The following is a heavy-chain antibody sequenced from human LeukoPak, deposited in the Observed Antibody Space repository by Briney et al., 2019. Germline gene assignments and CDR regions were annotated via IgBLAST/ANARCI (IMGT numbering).Heavy chain of an antibody. D-gene: IGHD5-12*01. J-gene: IGHJ6*03. CDR1: GFTLISYG. CDR2: IRYDGSNK. V-gene: IGHV3-30*02. Sequence: GGSLRLSCAASGFTLISYGMHWVRQAPGKGLEWVAFIRYDGSNKYYADSVKGRFTISRDNSKNTLYLQMKSLRAEDTAVYYCAKGGGYEAQYYYYYLDVWGKGTTVTISS. CDR3: AKGGGYEAQYYYYYLDV.